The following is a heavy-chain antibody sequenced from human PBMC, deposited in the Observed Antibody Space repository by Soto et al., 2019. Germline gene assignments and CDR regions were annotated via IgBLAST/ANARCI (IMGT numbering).Heavy chain of an antibody. CDR2: ISYDGSNK. CDR3: AKGGIVATRPRDY. Sequence: QVQLVESGGGVVQPGRSLRLSCAASGFTFSSYGMHWVRQAPGKGLEWLAVISYDGSNKYYADSVKGRFTISRDNSKNPLYLQMNSLRAEDTAVYYCAKGGIVATRPRDYWGQGSLVTVSS. J-gene: IGHJ4*01. V-gene: IGHV3-30*18. D-gene: IGHD5-12*01. CDR1: GFTFSSYG.